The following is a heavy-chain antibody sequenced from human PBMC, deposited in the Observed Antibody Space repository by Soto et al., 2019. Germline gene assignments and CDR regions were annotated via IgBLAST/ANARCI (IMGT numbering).Heavy chain of an antibody. CDR3: ARRGYSSSWYFHYYYGTDV. D-gene: IGHD6-13*01. CDR1: GGSISSSSYY. V-gene: IGHV4-39*01. J-gene: IGHJ6*02. Sequence: SETLSLTCTVSGGSISSSSYYWGWIRQPPGKGLKWIGSIYYSGSTYYNPSLKSRVTISVDTSKNQFSLKLSSVTAADTAVYYCARRGYSSSWYFHYYYGTDVWGQGTTVTVSS. CDR2: IYYSGST.